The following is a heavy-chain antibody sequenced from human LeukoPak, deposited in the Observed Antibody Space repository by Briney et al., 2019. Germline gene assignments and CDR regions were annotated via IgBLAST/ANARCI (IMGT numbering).Heavy chain of an antibody. CDR2: IYYSGST. V-gene: IGHV4-39*01. D-gene: IGHD2-2*03. CDR3: ARHMDIVVVPAAMDY. CDR1: GGSISSSSYY. Sequence: SETLSLTCTVSGGSISSSSYYWGWIRQPPGKGLERIGSIYYSGSTYYNPSLKSRVTISVDTSKNQFSLKLSSVTAADTAVYYSARHMDIVVVPAAMDYWGQGTLVTVSS. J-gene: IGHJ4*02.